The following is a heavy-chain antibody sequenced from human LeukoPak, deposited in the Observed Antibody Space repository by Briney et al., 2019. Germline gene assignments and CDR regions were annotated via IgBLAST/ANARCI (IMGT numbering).Heavy chain of an antibody. J-gene: IGHJ5*02. Sequence: SETLSLTCTVSGGSISSYYWSWIRQPPGKGLEWIGYIYYSGSTNYNPSLKSRVTISVDTSKNQFSLKLSSVTAADTAVYYCARRDSSSWRNWFDPWGQGTLVTASS. CDR1: GGSISSYY. V-gene: IGHV4-59*08. CDR3: ARRDSSSWRNWFDP. CDR2: IYYSGST. D-gene: IGHD6-13*01.